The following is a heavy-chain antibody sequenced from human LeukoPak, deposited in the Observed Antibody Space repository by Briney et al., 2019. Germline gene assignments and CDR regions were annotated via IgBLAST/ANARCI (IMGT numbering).Heavy chain of an antibody. CDR3: ARIAAIYDYVWGSYRTLYYFDY. CDR2: INHSGST. D-gene: IGHD3-16*02. Sequence: SETLSLTCTVSGGSISSSSYYWGWIRQPPGKGLEWIGEINHSGSTNYDPSLKSRVTISVDTSKNQFSLKLSSVTAADTAVYYCARIAAIYDYVWGSYRTLYYFDYWGQGTLVTVSS. CDR1: GGSISSSSYY. J-gene: IGHJ4*02. V-gene: IGHV4-39*07.